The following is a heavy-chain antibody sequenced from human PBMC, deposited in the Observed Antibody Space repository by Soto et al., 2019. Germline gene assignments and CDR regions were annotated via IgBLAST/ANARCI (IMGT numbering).Heavy chain of an antibody. CDR2: INAGNGNT. CDR1: GYTFTSYA. CDR3: ARFQYSSGTGRNY. J-gene: IGHJ4*02. V-gene: IGHV1-3*01. Sequence: QVQLVQSGAEVKKPGASVKVSCKASGYTFTSYAMHWVRQAPGQRLEWMGWINAGNGNTKYSQKFQGRVTITRDTSASTAYMELSSLRSDDTAVYYCARFQYSSGTGRNYWGQGTLVTVSS. D-gene: IGHD6-19*01.